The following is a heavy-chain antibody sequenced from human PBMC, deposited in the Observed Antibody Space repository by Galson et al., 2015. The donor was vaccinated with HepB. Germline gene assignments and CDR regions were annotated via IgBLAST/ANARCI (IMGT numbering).Heavy chain of an antibody. CDR3: ARGANVYMDV. V-gene: IGHV3-33*08. D-gene: IGHD1-26*01. CDR1: GFTFSSYS. Sequence: SLRLSCAASGFTFSSYSMNWVRQAPGKGLEWVAVIWYDGSNKYYADSVKGRFTISRDNSKNTLYLQMNSLRAEDTAVYYCARGANVYMDVWGKGTTVTVSS. CDR2: IWYDGSNK. J-gene: IGHJ6*03.